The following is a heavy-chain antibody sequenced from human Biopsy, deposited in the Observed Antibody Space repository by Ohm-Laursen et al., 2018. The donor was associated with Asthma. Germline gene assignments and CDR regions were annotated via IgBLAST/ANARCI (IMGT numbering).Heavy chain of an antibody. CDR3: TRAGSTFVADY. Sequence: ASVKVSCKASGYTFNSVAVMWVRQAPGQGLEWMGWINTNSGTPTYVQGFSGRFVFSLDPSVTTAYLQIDSLRSEDNGVYYCTRAGSTFVADYWGQGTLVTVSS. J-gene: IGHJ4*01. D-gene: IGHD5-12*01. CDR2: INTNSGTP. V-gene: IGHV7-4-1*01. CDR1: GYTFNSVA.